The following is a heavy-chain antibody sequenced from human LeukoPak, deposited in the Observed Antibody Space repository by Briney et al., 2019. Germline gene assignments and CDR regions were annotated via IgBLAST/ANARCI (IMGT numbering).Heavy chain of an antibody. CDR3: ASIDTNYYYYGMDV. J-gene: IGHJ6*02. V-gene: IGHV4-4*02. Sequence: PSATLSLTCAVPGGSISSSNWWRWVRQPPGKGLEWIGEIYHSGSTNYNPSLKSRVTISVDKSKNQFSLKLSSVTAADTAVYYCASIDTNYYYYGMDVWGQGTTVTVSS. CDR1: GGSISSSNW. D-gene: IGHD1-26*01. CDR2: IYHSGST.